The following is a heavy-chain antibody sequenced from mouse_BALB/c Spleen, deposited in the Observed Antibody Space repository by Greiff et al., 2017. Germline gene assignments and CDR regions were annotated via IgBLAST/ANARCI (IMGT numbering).Heavy chain of an antibody. CDR2: ISSGGSYT. CDR1: GFTFSSYG. CDR3: ATQDDYDPYAMDY. J-gene: IGHJ4*01. D-gene: IGHD2-4*01. V-gene: IGHV5-6*01. Sequence: EVQVVESGGDLVKPGGSLKLSCAASGFTFSSYGMSWVRQTPDKRLEWVATISSGGSYTYYPDSVKGRVTISRDNAKNTLYLQMSSLKSEDTAMYYCATQDDYDPYAMDYWGQGTSVTVSS.